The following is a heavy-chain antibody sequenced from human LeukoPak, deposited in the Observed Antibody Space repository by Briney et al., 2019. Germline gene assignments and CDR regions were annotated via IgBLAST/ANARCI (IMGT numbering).Heavy chain of an antibody. CDR3: ARDRYYYGMDV. D-gene: IGHD1-14*01. CDR1: GGSISSGGYY. J-gene: IGHJ6*02. Sequence: SETLSLTCTVSGGSISSGGYYWSWIRQHPGKGLEWIGYIYDSGSTHYNPSLKSRVTISLDTSKNQFSLKLSSVTAADTAVYYCARDRYYYGMDVWGQGTTVTVSS. V-gene: IGHV4-31*03. CDR2: IYDSGST.